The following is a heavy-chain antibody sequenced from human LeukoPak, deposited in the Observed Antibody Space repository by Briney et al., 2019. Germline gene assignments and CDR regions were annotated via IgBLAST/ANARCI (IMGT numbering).Heavy chain of an antibody. D-gene: IGHD2-2*01. CDR1: GFTFINYA. Sequence: GGSLRLSCAASGFTFINYAMSWVRQTPGKGLEWVSATVGGRPDTYHADSVRGRFTVSRDNAKNSLYLQMNSLRAEDMALYYCAKDTRSDGLDYWGQGTLVTVSS. V-gene: IGHV3-23*01. CDR2: TVGGRPDT. CDR3: AKDTRSDGLDY. J-gene: IGHJ4*02.